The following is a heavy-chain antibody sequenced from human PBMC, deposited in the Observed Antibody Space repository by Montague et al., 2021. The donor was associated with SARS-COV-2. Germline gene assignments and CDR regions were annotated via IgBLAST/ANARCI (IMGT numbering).Heavy chain of an antibody. J-gene: IGHJ5*02. D-gene: IGHD3-10*02. CDR3: ARATSVRGAVSWFDP. Sequence: SETRSLTCTVSGGSISSHFWSWIRQPPGKGLEWIAYINYVGGSNYNPSXXSRVNVSVETFKNQFSLKLTSLIAADTAVYYCARATSVRGAVSWFDPWGQGILVSVSS. CDR1: GGSISSHF. CDR2: INYVGGS. V-gene: IGHV4-59*11.